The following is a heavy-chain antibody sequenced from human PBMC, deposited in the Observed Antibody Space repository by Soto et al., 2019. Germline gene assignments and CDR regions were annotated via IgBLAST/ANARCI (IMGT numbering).Heavy chain of an antibody. CDR2: ILYDGSDK. Sequence: QVQLVESGGGVVQPGRSLRLSCVASGFTFSNYGMHWVRQAPGKGLEWVAVILYDGSDKYYADSVKGRFTISRDLSKNTLYLQMNSLRVEDTAVYYCAKDFTPRAPRPDHWGQGTLVTVSS. CDR3: AKDFTPRAPRPDH. J-gene: IGHJ4*02. CDR1: GFTFSNYG. V-gene: IGHV3-30*18.